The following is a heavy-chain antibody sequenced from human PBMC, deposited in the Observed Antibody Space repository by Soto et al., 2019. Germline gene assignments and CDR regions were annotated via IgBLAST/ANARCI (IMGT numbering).Heavy chain of an antibody. J-gene: IGHJ5*02. Sequence: QVQLQESGPGLVKPSETLSLTCTVSGGSISSYYWSWIRQPPGKGLEWIGYIYYSGSTNYNPSLKSRVTISVDTFKNHFSLKLSSVSAADTAVYYCASTMVRGGWFDPWGQGTLVTVSS. V-gene: IGHV4-59*08. CDR2: IYYSGST. CDR3: ASTMVRGGWFDP. D-gene: IGHD3-10*01. CDR1: GGSISSYY.